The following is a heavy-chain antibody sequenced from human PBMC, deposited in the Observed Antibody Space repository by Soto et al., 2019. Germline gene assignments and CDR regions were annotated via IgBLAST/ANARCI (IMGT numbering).Heavy chain of an antibody. D-gene: IGHD4-17*01. V-gene: IGHV4-31*03. CDR3: AGNYGGNSREYFQH. CDR2: IYYSGST. CDR1: GGSISSGGYY. J-gene: IGHJ1*01. Sequence: SETLSLTCTVSGGSISSGGYYWSWIRQHPGKGLEWIGYIYYSGSTYYNPSLKSRVTISVDTSKNQFPLKLSSVTAADTAVYYCAGNYGGNSREYFQHWGQGTLVTVSS.